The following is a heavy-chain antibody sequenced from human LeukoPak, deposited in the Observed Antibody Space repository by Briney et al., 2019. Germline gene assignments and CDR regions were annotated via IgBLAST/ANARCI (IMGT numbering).Heavy chain of an antibody. Sequence: PGGSLRLSCAASGFTFGSYAMNWVRQAPGKGLEWAAVISPDGTDTYYSDPVKGRFTISRDNSKNTLFLQMNSLRAEDTAVYYCAKGVFGPRSTSFADFWGQGTLVTVSS. J-gene: IGHJ4*02. CDR2: ISPDGTDT. CDR3: AKGVFGPRSTSFADF. CDR1: GFTFGSYA. V-gene: IGHV3-30*18. D-gene: IGHD3-10*01.